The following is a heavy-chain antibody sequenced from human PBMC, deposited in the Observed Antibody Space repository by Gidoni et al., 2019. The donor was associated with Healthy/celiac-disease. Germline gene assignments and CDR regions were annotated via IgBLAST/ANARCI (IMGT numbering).Heavy chain of an antibody. CDR3: VRDSWMYYGSGNWFDS. D-gene: IGHD3-10*01. CDR2: ISSNSGTI. J-gene: IGHJ5*01. V-gene: IGHV3-48*02. Sequence: EVQLVESGGGLVQPGGSLRLSCAASGFPFSARSMNWVRQAPGMGLEWISYISSNSGTIYYAGSVKGRFTISRDNAKNSLYLQMNSLRDEDTAVYYCVRDSWMYYGSGNWFDSWGQGTMVTVSS. CDR1: GFPFSARS.